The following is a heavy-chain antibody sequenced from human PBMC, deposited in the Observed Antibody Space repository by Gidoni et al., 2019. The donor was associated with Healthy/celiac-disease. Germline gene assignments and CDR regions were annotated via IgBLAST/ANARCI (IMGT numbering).Heavy chain of an antibody. CDR2: INHSGST. J-gene: IGHJ3*02. D-gene: IGHD5-18*01. V-gene: IGHV4-34*01. Sequence: QVQLQQWGAGLLKPSETLSLTCAVYGGSFSGYYWSWIRQPPGKGLEWIGEINHSGSTNYNPSLKSRVTISVDTSKNQFSLKLSSVTAADTAVYYCARDTADSITGLDAFDIWGQGTMVTVSS. CDR1: GGSFSGYY. CDR3: ARDTADSITGLDAFDI.